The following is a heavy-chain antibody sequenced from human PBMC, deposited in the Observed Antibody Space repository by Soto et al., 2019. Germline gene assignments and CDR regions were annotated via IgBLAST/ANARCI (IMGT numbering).Heavy chain of an antibody. CDR2: ISYSGST. CDR1: GDSSSRYY. J-gene: IGHJ4*02. Sequence: SETLSLTCTVTGDSSSRYYWSWIRQPPGKGLEWIGYISYSGSTNYNPSLKSRVTISVDTSKTQFSLKLTSVTAADTAVYYCARDGRGYSGYSYESWGQGTRVTVSS. V-gene: IGHV4-59*01. CDR3: ARDGRGYSGYSYES. D-gene: IGHD5-12*01.